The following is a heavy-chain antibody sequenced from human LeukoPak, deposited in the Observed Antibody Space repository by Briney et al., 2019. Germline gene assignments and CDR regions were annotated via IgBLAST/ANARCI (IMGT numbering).Heavy chain of an antibody. V-gene: IGHV3-33*01. J-gene: IGHJ4*02. CDR1: GFTFSSYG. CDR2: MWYDGSNK. D-gene: IGHD4-17*01. Sequence: CLRLSCAASGFTFSSYGMHWVRQAPGKGLGWMAVMWYDGSNKYYADSVKGRFTISRDNSKNTLYLQMNSLRAEDTAVYYCARGGVNAVTTAVDYWGQGIQVTVSS. CDR3: ARGGVNAVTTAVDY.